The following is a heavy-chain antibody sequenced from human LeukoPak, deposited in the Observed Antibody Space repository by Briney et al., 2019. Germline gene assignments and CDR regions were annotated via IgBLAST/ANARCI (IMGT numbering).Heavy chain of an antibody. CDR2: IRYDGSNK. J-gene: IGHJ4*02. V-gene: IGHV3-30*02. CDR3: ANTLYGSGSYYLDY. CDR1: GFTFSSYG. Sequence: PGGSLRLSCAASGFTFSSYGMHWVRQAPGKGLEWVAFIRYDGSNKYYADSVKGRFTISRDNSKNTLYLQMNSLRAEDTAVYYCANTLYGSGSYYLDYWGQGTLVTVSS. D-gene: IGHD3-10*01.